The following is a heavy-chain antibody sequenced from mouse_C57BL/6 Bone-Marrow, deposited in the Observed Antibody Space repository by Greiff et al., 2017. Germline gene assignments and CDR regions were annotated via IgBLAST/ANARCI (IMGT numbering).Heavy chain of an antibody. D-gene: IGHD2-5*01. CDR3: ARPYYSNDWYFDV. CDR2: IYPGSGST. J-gene: IGHJ1*03. Sequence: QVQLQQSGAELVKPGASVKMSCKASGYTFTSYWITWVKQRPGQGLEWIGDIYPGSGSTHYNEKFKSKATMTVDTSSSTAYMQLSSLTSEDSAVYYCARPYYSNDWYFDVWGTGNTVTVSS. V-gene: IGHV1-55*01. CDR1: GYTFTSYW.